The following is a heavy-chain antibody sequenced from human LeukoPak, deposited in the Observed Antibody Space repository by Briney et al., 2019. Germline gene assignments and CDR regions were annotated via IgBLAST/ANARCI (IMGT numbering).Heavy chain of an antibody. D-gene: IGHD1-14*01. V-gene: IGHV1-18*01. J-gene: IGHJ4*02. CDR1: GYTFTSYD. Sequence: ASVKVSCTASGYTFTSYDINWVRQAPGQGLEWMGWIAVYNGNTNYAQKFQGRLTMTTDTSTSTAYMELRSLRSDDTALYYCARDQLVLPRGISGYWGQGTLVTVSS. CDR2: IAVYNGNT. CDR3: ARDQLVLPRGISGY.